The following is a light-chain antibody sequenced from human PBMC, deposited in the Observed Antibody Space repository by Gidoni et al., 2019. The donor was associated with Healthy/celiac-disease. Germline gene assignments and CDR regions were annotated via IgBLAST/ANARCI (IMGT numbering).Light chain of an antibody. Sequence: ELVLTQSPGTLSLSPGERATLSCRASQSVSSSYLAWYQQKPGQAPRLLIYSASSRATGIPARVSCSGSGTDFTLTISRLDPEDFAVYYCQQYGSSPPYTFGQGTKLEIK. J-gene: IGKJ2*01. CDR2: SAS. CDR1: QSVSSSY. CDR3: QQYGSSPPYT. V-gene: IGKV3-20*01.